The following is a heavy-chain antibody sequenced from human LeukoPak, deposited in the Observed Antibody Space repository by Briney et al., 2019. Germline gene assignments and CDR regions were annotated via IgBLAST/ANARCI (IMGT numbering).Heavy chain of an antibody. V-gene: IGHV4-34*01. Sequence: SETLSLTCAVYGGSFSGYYWNWIRQPPGKGLEWIGGINHSGSTNYNPSLKSRVTLSVDTSKNQFSLNLSSVTAADTAVYFCARGGYGSGWDYMDVWGKGTTVPVSS. J-gene: IGHJ6*03. D-gene: IGHD3-10*01. CDR3: ARGGYGSGWDYMDV. CDR1: GGSFSGYY. CDR2: INHSGST.